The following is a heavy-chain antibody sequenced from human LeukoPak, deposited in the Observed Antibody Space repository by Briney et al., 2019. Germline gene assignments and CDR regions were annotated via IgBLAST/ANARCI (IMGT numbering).Heavy chain of an antibody. CDR2: ISGSGGST. CDR1: GFTFSSYG. V-gene: IGHV3-23*01. CDR3: AKDYSAMVTLIDY. D-gene: IGHD5-18*01. Sequence: TGGSLRLSCAASGFTFSSYGMHWVRQAPGKGLEWVSAISGSGGSTYYADSVKGRFTISRDNSKNTLYLQMNSLRAEDTAVYYCAKDYSAMVTLIDYWGQGTLVTVSS. J-gene: IGHJ4*02.